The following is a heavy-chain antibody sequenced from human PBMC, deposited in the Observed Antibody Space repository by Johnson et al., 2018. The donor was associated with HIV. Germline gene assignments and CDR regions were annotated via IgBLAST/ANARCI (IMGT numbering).Heavy chain of an antibody. J-gene: IGHJ3*02. V-gene: IGHV3-48*04. CDR2: TSGSGSTI. D-gene: IGHD6-19*01. Sequence: VQLVESGGGVVQPGGSLRLSCAASGFTFSSYAMSWVRQAPGKGLEWVSATSGSGSTIYYADSVKGRFTISRDNAKNSLYLQMNSLRAEDTAVYYCARDQAEVDAFDIWGQGTMVTVSS. CDR1: GFTFSSYA. CDR3: ARDQAEVDAFDI.